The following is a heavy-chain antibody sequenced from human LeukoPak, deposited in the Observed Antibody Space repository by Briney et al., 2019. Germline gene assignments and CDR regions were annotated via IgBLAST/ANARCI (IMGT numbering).Heavy chain of an antibody. V-gene: IGHV3-30-3*01. CDR1: EFTFSDYA. D-gene: IGHD1-26*01. CDR3: ARVARVGATDY. CDR2: VTFDGGSK. J-gene: IGHJ4*02. Sequence: GGSLRLSCAASEFTFSDYAMHWVRQAPGKGLGWVAVVTFDGGSKYYADSVEGRFTISRDNSKNTLYLQMNSLRPEDTAVYFCARVARVGATDYWGQGTLVTVSS.